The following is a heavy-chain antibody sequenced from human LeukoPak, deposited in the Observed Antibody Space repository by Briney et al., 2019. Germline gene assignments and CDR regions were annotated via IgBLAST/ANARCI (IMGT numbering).Heavy chain of an antibody. V-gene: IGHV4-39*01. J-gene: IGHJ4*02. D-gene: IGHD3-22*01. CDR3: ARGRYYYDSSGSPGYFDY. Sequence: SETLSLTCTVSGGSISSSSYYWGWIRQPPGKGLEWIGSIYYSGSTYYNPSLKSRVTISVDTSKNQFSLKLSSVTAADTAVYYCARGRYYYDSSGSPGYFDYWGQGTLVTVSS. CDR1: GGSISSSSYY. CDR2: IYYSGST.